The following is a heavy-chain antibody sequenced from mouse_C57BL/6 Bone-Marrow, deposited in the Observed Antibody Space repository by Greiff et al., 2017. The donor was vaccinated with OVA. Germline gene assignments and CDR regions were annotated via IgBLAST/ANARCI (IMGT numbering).Heavy chain of an antibody. J-gene: IGHJ3*01. D-gene: IGHD2-1*01. CDR3: ATLYYGNSFAY. Sequence: EVQVVESGGGLVKPGGSLKLSCAASGFTFSDYGMHWVRQAPEKGLEWVAYISSGSSTIHYADTVKGRFTISRDNAKNTLFLQMTSLRSEDTAMYYCATLYYGNSFAYWGQGTLVTVSA. CDR2: ISSGSSTI. V-gene: IGHV5-17*01. CDR1: GFTFSDYG.